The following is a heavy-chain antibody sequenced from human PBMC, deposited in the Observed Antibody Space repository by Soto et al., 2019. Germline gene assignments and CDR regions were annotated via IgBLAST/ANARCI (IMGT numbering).Heavy chain of an antibody. CDR2: INHSGST. V-gene: IGHV4-34*01. D-gene: IGHD2-8*02. CDR1: GGSFSGYG. Sequence: PSETLSLTCAVYGGSFSGYGWTWIRQLPGTGLEWIGEINHSGSTNYNPSLKSRVTISVDTSKNQFSLKLTSVTAADTAVYYCARDKITGLFDYWGQGTLVTVSS. CDR3: ARDKITGLFDY. J-gene: IGHJ4*02.